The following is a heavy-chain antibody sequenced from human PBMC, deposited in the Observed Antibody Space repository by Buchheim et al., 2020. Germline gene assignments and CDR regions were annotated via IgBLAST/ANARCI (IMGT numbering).Heavy chain of an antibody. CDR3: AKGRGSGWYFFYYGLDV. J-gene: IGHJ6*02. CDR1: GLTFDDYA. CDR2: ISWNGAAI. Sequence: EVQLVESGGGLAQPGRSLRLSCAASGLTFDDYAMHWVRQAPGKGLEWVSGISWNGAAIGYADSVEGRFTISRDNAKNSLYLQMNDLRAEDTALYYCAKGRGSGWYFFYYGLDVWGQGTT. D-gene: IGHD6-19*01. V-gene: IGHV3-9*01.